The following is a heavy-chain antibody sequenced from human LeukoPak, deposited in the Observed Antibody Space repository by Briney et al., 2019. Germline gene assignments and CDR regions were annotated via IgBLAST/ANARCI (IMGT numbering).Heavy chain of an antibody. V-gene: IGHV3-30-3*01. CDR1: GYTFTSYY. J-gene: IGHJ4*02. D-gene: IGHD3-22*01. CDR3: ARGPDSRNNY. CDR2: ISYDGSNK. Sequence: SCKASGYTFTSYYMHWVRQAPGKGLEWVAVISYDGSNKYYADSVKGRFTISRDNSKNTLYLQMNSLRAEDTAVYYCARGPDSRNNYWGQGTLVTVSS.